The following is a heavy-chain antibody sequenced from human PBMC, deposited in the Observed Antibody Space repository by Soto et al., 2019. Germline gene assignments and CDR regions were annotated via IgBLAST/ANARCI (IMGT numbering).Heavy chain of an antibody. V-gene: IGHV4-34*01. Sequence: SETLSLTCAVYGGSLSGYYWSWIRQPPGKGLEWIGEINHSGSTNYNPSLKSRVTISVDTSKNQFSLKLSSVTAADTAVYYCARVPELVVVPAARGYNWFDPWGQGTLVTVSS. CDR2: INHSGST. CDR1: GGSLSGYY. CDR3: ARVPELVVVPAARGYNWFDP. D-gene: IGHD2-2*01. J-gene: IGHJ5*02.